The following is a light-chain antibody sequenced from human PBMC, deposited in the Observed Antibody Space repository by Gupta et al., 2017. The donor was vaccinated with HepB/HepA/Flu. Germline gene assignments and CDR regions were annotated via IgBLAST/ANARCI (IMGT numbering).Light chain of an antibody. Sequence: DIQMTQSPSTLSAPVGDRVTITCRASESINSWLAWYQQKPGKAPKLLIYKASTLETGVPSRFSGSGSGTEFTLTISSLQPDDFATYYCQQYSSYSSFGQGTKLEIK. CDR3: QQYSSYSS. J-gene: IGKJ2*04. V-gene: IGKV1-5*03. CDR1: ESINSW. CDR2: KAS.